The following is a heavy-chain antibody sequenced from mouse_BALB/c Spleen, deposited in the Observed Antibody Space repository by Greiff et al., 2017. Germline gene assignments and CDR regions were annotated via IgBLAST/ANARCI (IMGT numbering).Heavy chain of an antibody. J-gene: IGHJ4*01. D-gene: IGHD3-2*01. Sequence: VQRVESGPGLVAPSQSLSITCTVSGFSLTSYGVHWVRQPPGKGLEWLGVIWAGGSTNYNSALMSRLSISKDNSKSQVFLKMNSLQTDDTAMYYCAREGQLGLRGAMDYWGQGTSVTVSS. V-gene: IGHV2-9*02. CDR2: IWAGGST. CDR1: GFSLTSYG. CDR3: AREGQLGLRGAMDY.